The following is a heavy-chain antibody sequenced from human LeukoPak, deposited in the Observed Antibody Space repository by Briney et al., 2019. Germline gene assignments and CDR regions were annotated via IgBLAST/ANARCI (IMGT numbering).Heavy chain of an antibody. CDR2: INHSGST. CDR3: ARGRIAAADAFDI. CDR1: GGSFSGYY. V-gene: IGHV4-34*01. Sequence: SETLSLTCAVYGGSFSGYYWSWIRQPPGKGLEWIGEINHSGSTNYNPSLKSRVTISVDTSKNQFSLKLSSVTAADTAVYYCARGRIAAADAFDIWGQGTMVTVPS. D-gene: IGHD6-13*01. J-gene: IGHJ3*02.